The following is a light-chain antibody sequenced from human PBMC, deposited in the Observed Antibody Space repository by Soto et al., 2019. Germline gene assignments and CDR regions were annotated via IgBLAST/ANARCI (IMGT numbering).Light chain of an antibody. Sequence: EIVLTQSPGSLSLSPGERATLSCRVSQSVSSDHLAWYQQRPGQAPRLLIYGASSRATGIPDRFSGSGSGTDFTLTISRLEPEDFAVYYCQQYGTSPITFGQGTRLEIK. CDR1: QSVSSDH. J-gene: IGKJ5*01. CDR2: GAS. CDR3: QQYGTSPIT. V-gene: IGKV3-20*01.